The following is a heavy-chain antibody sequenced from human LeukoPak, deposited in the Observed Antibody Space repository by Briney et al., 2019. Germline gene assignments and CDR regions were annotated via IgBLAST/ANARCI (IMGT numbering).Heavy chain of an antibody. CDR3: AKVLLPPPIYFDY. CDR1: GFTFSSYS. CDR2: ISSSSSYI. Sequence: GGSLRLSCAASGFTFSSYSMNWVRQAPGKGLEWVSSISSSSSYIYYADSVKGRFTISRDNAKNSLYLQMNSLRAEDTAVYYCAKVLLPPPIYFDYWGQGTLVTVSS. J-gene: IGHJ4*02. D-gene: IGHD2-21*01. V-gene: IGHV3-21*04.